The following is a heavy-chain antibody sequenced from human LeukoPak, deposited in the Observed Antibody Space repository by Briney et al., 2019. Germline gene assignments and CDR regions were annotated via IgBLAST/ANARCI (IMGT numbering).Heavy chain of an antibody. CDR2: FDPEDGET. D-gene: IGHD2-2*01. Sequence: ASVKVSCKVSGYTLTELSMHWGRQAPGKGLEWMGGFDPEDGETIYAQKFQGRVTMTEDTSTDTAYMELSSLRSEDTAVYYCATLYQLLSYSRIEYFQHWGQGTLVTVSS. CDR3: ATLYQLLSYSRIEYFQH. V-gene: IGHV1-24*01. CDR1: GYTLTELS. J-gene: IGHJ1*01.